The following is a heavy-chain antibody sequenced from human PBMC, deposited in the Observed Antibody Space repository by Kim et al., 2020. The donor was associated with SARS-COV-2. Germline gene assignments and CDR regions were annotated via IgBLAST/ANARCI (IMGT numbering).Heavy chain of an antibody. Sequence: SETLSLTCTVSGGSISSSSYYWGWIRQPPGKGLEWIGSIYYSGSTYYNPSLKSRVTISVDTSKNQFSLKLSSVTAADTAVYYCARIEYSSGWFDPWGQGTLVTVSS. CDR2: IYYSGST. V-gene: IGHV4-39*01. CDR3: ARIEYSSGWFDP. J-gene: IGHJ5*02. D-gene: IGHD6-19*01. CDR1: GGSISSSSYY.